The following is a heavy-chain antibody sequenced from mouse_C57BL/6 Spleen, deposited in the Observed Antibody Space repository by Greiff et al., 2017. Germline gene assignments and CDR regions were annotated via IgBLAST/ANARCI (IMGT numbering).Heavy chain of an antibody. CDR3: AKNPLYSNYSYYYAMDY. J-gene: IGHJ4*01. CDR2: IWSGGST. CDR1: GFSFTSYG. V-gene: IGHV2-5*01. D-gene: IGHD2-5*01. Sequence: QVQLQQSGPGLVQPSQSLSITCTVSGFSFTSYGVHWVRQSPGKGLEWLGVIWSGGSTDYNAAFMSRLSITKDNSTSQVFFKMNSLQADDTAIYYCAKNPLYSNYSYYYAMDYWGQGTSVTVSS.